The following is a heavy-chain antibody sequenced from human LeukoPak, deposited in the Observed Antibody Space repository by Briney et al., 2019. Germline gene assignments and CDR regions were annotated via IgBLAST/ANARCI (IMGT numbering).Heavy chain of an antibody. CDR1: GFTVSSNF. Sequence: GGSLRLSCAASGFTVSSNFMSWVRQAPGKGLEWVSIIYSGGTTYYADSVKGRFTISRDNAKNTLYLQMNSLRAEDTAVYYCARDRQHDAFDIWGQGTMVTVSS. J-gene: IGHJ3*02. CDR2: IYSGGTT. CDR3: ARDRQHDAFDI. V-gene: IGHV3-66*01. D-gene: IGHD6-6*01.